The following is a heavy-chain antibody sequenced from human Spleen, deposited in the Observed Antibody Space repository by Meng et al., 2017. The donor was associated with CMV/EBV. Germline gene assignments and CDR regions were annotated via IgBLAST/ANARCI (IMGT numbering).Heavy chain of an antibody. CDR2: INHSGST. D-gene: IGHD2-2*02. V-gene: IGHV4-34*01. CDR3: ARGKGYCSSTSCYIAIGFDY. J-gene: IGHJ4*02. Sequence: SETLSLTCAVYGGSFSGYYWSWIRQPPGKGLEWIGEINHSGSTNYNPSLKSRVTISVDKSKNQFSLKLSSVTAADTAVYYCARGKGYCSSTSCYIAIGFDYWGQGTLVTVSS. CDR1: GGSFSGYY.